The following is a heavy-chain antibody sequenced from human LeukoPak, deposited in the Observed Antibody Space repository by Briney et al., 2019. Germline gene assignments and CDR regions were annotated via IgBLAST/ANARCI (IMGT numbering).Heavy chain of an antibody. CDR3: AKEYCSGGSYYSPFDY. CDR1: GFTFSNYG. CDR2: ISYDGSNK. J-gene: IGHJ4*02. D-gene: IGHD2-15*01. Sequence: GGSLRLSCAASGFTFSNYGMHWVRQAPGKGLEWVAVISYDGSNKYYADSVKGRFTISRDNSKNTLYLQMNSLRAEDTAVYYCAKEYCSGGSYYSPFDYWGQGTLVTVSS. V-gene: IGHV3-30*18.